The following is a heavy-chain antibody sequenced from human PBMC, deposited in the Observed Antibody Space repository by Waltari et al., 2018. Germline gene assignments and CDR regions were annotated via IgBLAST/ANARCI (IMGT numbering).Heavy chain of an antibody. J-gene: IGHJ6*02. CDR3: ARMKGSGYYYYYGMDV. Sequence: QVQLQQWGAGLLKPSETLSLTCAVYGGSFSGYYWSWIRQPPGKGLEWIGEINHSGSTNYNPPLKSRVTISVDTSKNQFSLKLSSVTAADTAVYYCARMKGSGYYYYYGMDVWGQGTTVTVSS. CDR1: GGSFSGYY. CDR2: INHSGST. V-gene: IGHV4-34*01. D-gene: IGHD3-10*01.